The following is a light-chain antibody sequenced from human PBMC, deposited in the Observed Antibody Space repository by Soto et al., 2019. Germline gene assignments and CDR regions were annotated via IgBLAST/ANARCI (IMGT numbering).Light chain of an antibody. CDR1: SSNIGNNY. CDR3: GTWDSSLSAGV. CDR2: DNS. J-gene: IGLJ2*01. Sequence: QSVFTQPPSVSAAPGPKGTISCSGSSSNIGNNYVSWYQQLPGTAPKLLIYDNSKRPSGIPDRFSGSKSGTSATLGITGLQTGDEADYYCGTWDSSLSAGVFGGGTKLTVL. V-gene: IGLV1-51*01.